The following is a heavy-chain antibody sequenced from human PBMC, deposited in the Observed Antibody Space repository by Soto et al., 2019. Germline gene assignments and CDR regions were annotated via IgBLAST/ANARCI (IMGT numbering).Heavy chain of an antibody. J-gene: IGHJ6*02. V-gene: IGHV3-23*01. CDR1: GFTFSSYA. CDR2: ISGSGGST. D-gene: IGHD6-19*01. CDR3: AKDPPIAVAGTGYYYGMDV. Sequence: GGSLRLSCAASGFTFSSYAMSWVRQAPGKGLEWVSAISGSGGSTYYADSVKGRFTISRDNSKNTLYLQMNSLRAEDTAVYYCAKDPPIAVAGTGYYYGMDVWGQGTTVTVSS.